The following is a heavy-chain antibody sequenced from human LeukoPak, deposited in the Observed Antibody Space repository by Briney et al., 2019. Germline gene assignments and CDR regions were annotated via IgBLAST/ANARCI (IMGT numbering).Heavy chain of an antibody. V-gene: IGHV3-7*03. CDR3: AKDSPVVVTYDAFDI. Sequence: GGSLRLSCTASGFTFSNFWMGWVRQAPGKGLEWVANIKQDETEKFYLGSVKGRFTISRDNAKNSLYLQMNSLRAEDTAVYYCAKDSPVVVTYDAFDIWGQGTMVTVSS. CDR2: IKQDETEK. J-gene: IGHJ3*02. CDR1: GFTFSNFW. D-gene: IGHD2-21*02.